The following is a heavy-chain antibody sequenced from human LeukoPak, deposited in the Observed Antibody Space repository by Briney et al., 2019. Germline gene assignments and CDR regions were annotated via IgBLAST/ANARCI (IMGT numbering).Heavy chain of an antibody. D-gene: IGHD6-19*01. CDR1: GFTFSSYA. Sequence: GGSLRLSCAASGFTFSSYAMSWVRQAPGKGLEWVSAISGSGGSTYYADSVKGRFTISRDNSKNTLYLQMNSLRAEDTAVYYCAKDFVFGSGWPNWFDPWGQGTLVTVFS. V-gene: IGHV3-23*01. CDR3: AKDFVFGSGWPNWFDP. J-gene: IGHJ5*02. CDR2: ISGSGGST.